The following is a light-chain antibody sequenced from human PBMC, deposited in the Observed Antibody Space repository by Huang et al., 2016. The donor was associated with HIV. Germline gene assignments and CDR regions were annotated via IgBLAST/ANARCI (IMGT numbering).Light chain of an antibody. J-gene: IGKJ2*01. CDR3: QQSARTPRT. V-gene: IGKV1-39*01. CDR1: QNITRY. Sequence: DIQITQSPSSLSASVGDTVIITCRASQNITRYLNWYQQKPGKAPKLLISAASNLQIGVPATFSGSGSGTDFTLTINSLQPEDSATYYCQQSARTPRTFGQGTKLEI. CDR2: AAS.